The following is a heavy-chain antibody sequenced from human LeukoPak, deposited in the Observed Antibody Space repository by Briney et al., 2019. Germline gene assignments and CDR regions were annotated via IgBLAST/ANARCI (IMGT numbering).Heavy chain of an antibody. CDR1: GFIFSNYW. D-gene: IGHD2-2*01. Sequence: GGSLRLSCAASGFIFSNYWMSWVRQAPGKGLEWVANIKQDGSEKNYVDSVKGRFTISRDNAKNSVYLQMNSLRTEDTAVYYCAKDQSSFCSRSSCYALHYWGQGTLATVSS. CDR2: IKQDGSEK. J-gene: IGHJ4*02. CDR3: AKDQSSFCSRSSCYALHY. V-gene: IGHV3-7*01.